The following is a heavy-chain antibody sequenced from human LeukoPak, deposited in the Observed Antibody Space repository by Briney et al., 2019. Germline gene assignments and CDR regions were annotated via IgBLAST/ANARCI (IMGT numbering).Heavy chain of an antibody. D-gene: IGHD2-2*01. J-gene: IGHJ4*02. CDR1: GYSFTSYW. V-gene: IGHV5-51*01. CDR3: ARQERYCSRTSCSRSFDY. CDR2: IYPGDSDT. Sequence: GESLNISCKASGYSFTSYWIGWVRQMPGKGLEWIGIIYPGDSDTSYSPSFQGQVTISADKSISTAYLQWSSLKASDTAMYDCARQERYCSRTSCSRSFDYWGQGTLVTVSS.